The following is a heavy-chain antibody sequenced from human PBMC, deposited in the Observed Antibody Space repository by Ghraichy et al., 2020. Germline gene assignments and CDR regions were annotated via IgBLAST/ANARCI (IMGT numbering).Heavy chain of an antibody. CDR2: ISGSGGST. V-gene: IGHV3-23*01. J-gene: IGHJ4*02. CDR1: GFTFSSYA. Sequence: GGSLRLSCAASGFTFSSYAMSWVRQAPGKGLEWVSAISGSGGSTYYADSVKGRFTISRDNSRNTLYLQMNSLRAEDTAVYYCLGLRVVVVVAALFDYWGQGTLVTVSS. D-gene: IGHD2-15*01. CDR3: LGLRVVVVVAALFDY.